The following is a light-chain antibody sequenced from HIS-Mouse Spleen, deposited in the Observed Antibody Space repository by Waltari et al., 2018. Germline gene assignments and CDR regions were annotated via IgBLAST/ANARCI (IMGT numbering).Light chain of an antibody. CDR2: GAS. CDR3: QQYNNWLMYT. CDR1: QRVSKN. Sequence: EIVMTQSPATLSVSPGERATLSCRASQRVSKNLAWYQQKPGQAPRLLLYGASTRATGIPARFSGSGSGTEFTLTISSMQSEDFAVYYCQQYNNWLMYTFGQGTKLEIK. J-gene: IGKJ2*01. V-gene: IGKV3-15*01.